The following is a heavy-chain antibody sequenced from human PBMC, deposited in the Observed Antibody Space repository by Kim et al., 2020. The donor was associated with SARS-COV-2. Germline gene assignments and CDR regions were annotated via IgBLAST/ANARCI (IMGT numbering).Heavy chain of an antibody. CDR3: ARMAFYGSGKYGMDV. Sequence: GGSLRLSCAASGITVSTNYMHWLRQAPGKGLEWVSTIYSDGSTYYADSVKGRFTISGHNSENTLYLQMNSLRAEDTAVYYCARMAFYGSGKYGMDVWCQGATVTVSS. J-gene: IGHJ6*02. D-gene: IGHD3-10*01. V-gene: IGHV3-53*04. CDR2: IYSDGST. CDR1: GITVSTNY.